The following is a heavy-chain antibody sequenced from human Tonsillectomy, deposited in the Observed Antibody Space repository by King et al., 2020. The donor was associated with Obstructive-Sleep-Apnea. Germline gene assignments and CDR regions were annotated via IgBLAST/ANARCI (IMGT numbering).Heavy chain of an antibody. V-gene: IGHV5-51*01. Sequence: VQLVESGAEVKKPGESLKISCKGSGYSFTSYWIGWVRQMPGKGLEWMGIIYRGDSDTRYSPSFQGQVTISADKSISTAYLQWSSLKASDTAMYYCARQGEVDTAMVSPIDYWGQGTLVTVSS. CDR1: GYSFTSYW. CDR3: ARQGEVDTAMVSPIDY. D-gene: IGHD5-18*01. CDR2: IYRGDSDT. J-gene: IGHJ4*02.